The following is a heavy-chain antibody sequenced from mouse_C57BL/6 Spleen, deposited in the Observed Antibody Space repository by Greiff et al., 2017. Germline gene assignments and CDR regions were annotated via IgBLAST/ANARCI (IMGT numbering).Heavy chain of an antibody. V-gene: IGHV1-55*01. J-gene: IGHJ1*03. Sequence: QVQLQQPGAELVKPGASVKMSCKASGYTFTSYWITWVKQRPGQGLEWIGDIYPGSGSTNYNEKFKSKATLTVDTSSSTAYMQLSSLTSEDSAVYYCARGNYYGSSYKYVDVWGTGTTVTVSS. CDR3: ARGNYYGSSYKYVDV. CDR2: IYPGSGST. D-gene: IGHD1-1*01. CDR1: GYTFTSYW.